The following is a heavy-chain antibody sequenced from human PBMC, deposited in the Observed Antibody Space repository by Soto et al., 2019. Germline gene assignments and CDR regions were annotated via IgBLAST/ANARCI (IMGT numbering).Heavy chain of an antibody. D-gene: IGHD5-18*01. CDR1: GFTFSSYS. CDR2: ISSSSSYI. CDR3: ARDQPGYSYGYGLGY. J-gene: IGHJ4*02. Sequence: EVQLVESGGGLVKPGGSLRLSCAASGFTFSSYSMNWVRQAPGKGLEWVSSISSSSSYIYYADSVKGRFTISRDNAKNSLSLQMKRLRAEDTAVYYCARDQPGYSYGYGLGYWGQGTLVTVSS. V-gene: IGHV3-21*01.